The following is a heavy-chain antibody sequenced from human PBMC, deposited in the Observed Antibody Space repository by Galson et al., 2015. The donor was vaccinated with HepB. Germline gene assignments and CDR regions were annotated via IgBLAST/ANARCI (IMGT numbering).Heavy chain of an antibody. D-gene: IGHD2-15*01. CDR2: INSDGSST. Sequence: LRLSYAAYGFTFSSYWMHWVRQAPGKGLVWVSRINSDGSSTRYADSVKGRFSISRDNAKNTLYLQMNSLRAEDTAVYYCARDPFIVVAGTDAFDIWGQGTMVTVSS. V-gene: IGHV3-74*01. CDR1: GFTFSSYW. J-gene: IGHJ3*02. CDR3: ARDPFIVVAGTDAFDI.